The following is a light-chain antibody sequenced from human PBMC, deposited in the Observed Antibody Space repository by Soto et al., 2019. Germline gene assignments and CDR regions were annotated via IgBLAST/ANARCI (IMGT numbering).Light chain of an antibody. V-gene: IGKV1-17*01. CDR1: QGIRTD. CDR2: AAF. CDR3: LQHRSYPLT. J-gene: IGKJ4*01. Sequence: DIQMTQSPSSLSASVGDRVTITCRASQGIRTDLGWYQQKPGKAPKRLIYAAFSLQSGVPSRFSGSGSGTELTLTIRSLQAEDFATYYCLQHRSYPLTFGGGTKVEIK.